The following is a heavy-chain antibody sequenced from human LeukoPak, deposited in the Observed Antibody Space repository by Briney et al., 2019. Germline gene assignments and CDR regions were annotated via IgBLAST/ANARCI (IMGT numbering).Heavy chain of an antibody. CDR1: GFTFSSYS. D-gene: IGHD5-18*01. J-gene: IGHJ4*02. Sequence: GGSLRLSCAASGFTFSSYSMNWVRQAPGKGLEWVSSISSSSSYIYYADSVKGRFTISRDNAKNSLYLRMNSLRAEDTAVYYCARDALGYGDYWGQGTLVTVSS. CDR2: ISSSSSYI. CDR3: ARDALGYGDY. V-gene: IGHV3-21*01.